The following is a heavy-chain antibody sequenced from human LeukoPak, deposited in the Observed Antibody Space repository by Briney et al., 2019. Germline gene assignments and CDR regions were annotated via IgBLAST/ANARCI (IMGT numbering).Heavy chain of an antibody. Sequence: PSETLSLTCAVYAGTFSGYNWSWIRQPPWKGLEWFGEINHSGSTNYNPSLKSRVTISVDTSKNQFSLKLSPVTAADTAVYYCARGLRYYGSGSYYYWGQGTLVTVSS. CDR1: AGTFSGYN. CDR2: INHSGST. CDR3: ARGLRYYGSGSYYY. V-gene: IGHV4-34*01. D-gene: IGHD3-10*01. J-gene: IGHJ4*02.